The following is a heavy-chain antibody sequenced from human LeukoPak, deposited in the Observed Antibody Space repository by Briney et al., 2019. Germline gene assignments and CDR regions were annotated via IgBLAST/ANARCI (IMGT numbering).Heavy chain of an antibody. CDR1: GYTFTDYW. D-gene: IGHD1-26*01. Sequence: GESLKISCKASGYTFTDYWIGWVRQMPGEGLEWMGIIYPGHFDTGYSPSFEGQVNFSADDSISTAYLQWSSLKASATAIYYFATLRARVGALWDSCMVVWGQGTAVTVSS. J-gene: IGHJ6*02. CDR2: IYPGHFDT. CDR3: ATLRARVGALWDSCMVV. V-gene: IGHV5-51*01.